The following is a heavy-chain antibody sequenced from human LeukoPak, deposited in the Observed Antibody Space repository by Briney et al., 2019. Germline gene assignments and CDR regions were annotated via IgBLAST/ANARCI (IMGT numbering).Heavy chain of an antibody. D-gene: IGHD6-13*01. CDR1: GGSISSSSYY. J-gene: IGHJ5*02. Sequence: PSETLSLTCTVSGGSISSSSYYWGWIRQPPGKGLEWIGSIYYSGSTYYNPSLKSRVTISVDTSKNQFSLKLSSVTAADTAVYYCARGEQERWVSKEPNWFDPWGQGTLVTVSS. V-gene: IGHV4-39*07. CDR3: ARGEQERWVSKEPNWFDP. CDR2: IYYSGST.